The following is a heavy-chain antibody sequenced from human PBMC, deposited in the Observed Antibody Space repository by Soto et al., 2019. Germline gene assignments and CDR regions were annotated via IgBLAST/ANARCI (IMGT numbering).Heavy chain of an antibody. CDR3: VRERGLSSFYGMDV. Sequence: NLGGSLRLSCAASGFTFSDYYMSWIRQAPGKGLEWVSYISSSGSTIYYADSVKGRFAISRDNAKNSLYLQMNSLRAEDTAVYYCVRERGLSSFYGMDVWGQGTTVTVSS. CDR2: ISSSGSTI. J-gene: IGHJ6*02. D-gene: IGHD3-10*01. CDR1: GFTFSDYY. V-gene: IGHV3-11*01.